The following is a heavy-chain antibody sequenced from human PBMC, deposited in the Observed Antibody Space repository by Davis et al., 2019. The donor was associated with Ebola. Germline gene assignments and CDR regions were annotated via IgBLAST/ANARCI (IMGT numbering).Heavy chain of an antibody. D-gene: IGHD2-8*01. J-gene: IGHJ5*02. CDR2: ISISGTFT. CDR1: GFTFSAYR. V-gene: IGHV3-21*06. CDR3: ARDAETSMVYHWFDP. Sequence: GESLKISCAASGFTFSAYRMNWVRQAPGKGLEWVSSISISGTFTYYADSVKGRFTISRDDAKNSLFLHMNSLRADDTAVYYCARDAETSMVYHWFDPWGQGTLVTVSS.